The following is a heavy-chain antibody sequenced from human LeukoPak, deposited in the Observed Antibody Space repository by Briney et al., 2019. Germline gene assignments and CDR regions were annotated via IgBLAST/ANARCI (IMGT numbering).Heavy chain of an antibody. CDR1: GYRFTSYW. V-gene: IGHV5-51*01. Sequence: GESLKISCKGSGYRFTSYWIGWVRQMPGKGLERMGIIYPGDSDTRYSPSFQGQVTISADKSISTAYLQWSSLKASDTAIYYCARRGYSSGWYWFDPWGQGTLVTVSS. J-gene: IGHJ5*02. CDR2: IYPGDSDT. CDR3: ARRGYSSGWYWFDP. D-gene: IGHD6-19*01.